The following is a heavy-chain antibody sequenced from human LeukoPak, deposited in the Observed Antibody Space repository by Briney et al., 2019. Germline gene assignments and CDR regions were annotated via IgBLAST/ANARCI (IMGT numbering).Heavy chain of an antibody. CDR2: IYENGGTT. CDR1: GFTFRSHA. J-gene: IGHJ4*02. Sequence: GGSLRLSCVGSGFTFRSHAMSWVRQAPEKGLEFVSGIYENGGTTYYADSVKGRFTISRDTSKNTLYLQMNSLRTDDTAVYYCARPMGDFWSGYMAVGYWGQGTLVTVSS. V-gene: IGHV3-23*01. D-gene: IGHD3-3*01. CDR3: ARPMGDFWSGYMAVGY.